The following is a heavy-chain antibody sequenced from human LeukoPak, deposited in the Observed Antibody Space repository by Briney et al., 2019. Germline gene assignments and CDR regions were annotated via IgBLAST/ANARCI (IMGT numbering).Heavy chain of an antibody. CDR1: GFIFRDFA. V-gene: IGHV3-49*04. D-gene: IGHD4-23*01. CDR3: TRGKDGGNPYYYDY. J-gene: IGHJ4*02. Sequence: GGSLRLSCTTSGFIFRDFAMTWVRQAPGKGLECVGFVRGSPYGATTEYAASVKGGFTISRDDSKSIAYLQMNSLKTEDTGVYYCTRGKDGGNPYYYDYWGQGTLVIVSS. CDR2: VRGSPYGATT.